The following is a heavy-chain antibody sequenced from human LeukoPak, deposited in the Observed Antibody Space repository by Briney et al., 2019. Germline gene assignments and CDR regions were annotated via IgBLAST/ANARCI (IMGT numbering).Heavy chain of an antibody. CDR3: AKDKGGWPAGWFDL. CDR2: ISWNSGSI. J-gene: IGHJ5*02. Sequence: GRSLRLSCAASGFTFDDYAMHWVRQAPGKGLEWVSGISWNSGSIGYADSVKGRFTISRDNAKNSLYLQMNSLRAEDTALYYCAKDKGGWPAGWFDLWGQGTLVTVSS. V-gene: IGHV3-9*01. D-gene: IGHD6-19*01. CDR1: GFTFDDYA.